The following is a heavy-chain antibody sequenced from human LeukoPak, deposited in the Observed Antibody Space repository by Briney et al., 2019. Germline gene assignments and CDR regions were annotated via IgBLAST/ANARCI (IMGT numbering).Heavy chain of an antibody. CDR3: ARLDGSGIYYFDN. CDR1: GYSFIHYW. CDR2: IYPGNSDT. V-gene: IGHV5-51*01. J-gene: IGHJ4*02. D-gene: IGHD3-10*01. Sequence: GESLKISCKSFGYSFIHYWIAWVRQMPGEGLEWMGIIYPGNSDTRYSPSFQGQVTISADKSIDTAYLQWSSLKASDTAMYYCARLDGSGIYYFDNWGRGTLATISS.